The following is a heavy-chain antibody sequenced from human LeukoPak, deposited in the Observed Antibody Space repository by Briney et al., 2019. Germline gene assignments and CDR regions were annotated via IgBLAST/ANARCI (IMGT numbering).Heavy chain of an antibody. V-gene: IGHV4-59*01. CDR3: AREGGGSYFTFDY. CDR1: GGSISSYY. J-gene: IGHJ4*02. D-gene: IGHD1-26*01. CDR2: IYYSGST. Sequence: PSETLSLTCTVSGGSISSYYWSWIRQPPGKGLGWIGYIYYSGSTNYNPSLKSRVTISVATSKNQFSLKLSSVTAADTAVYYCAREGGGSYFTFDYWGQGTLVTVSS.